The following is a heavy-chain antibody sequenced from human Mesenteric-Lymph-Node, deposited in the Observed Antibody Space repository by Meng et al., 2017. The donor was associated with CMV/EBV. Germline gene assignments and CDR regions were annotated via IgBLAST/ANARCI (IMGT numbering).Heavy chain of an antibody. Sequence: ASVKVSCKASGYTFTSYDINWVRQATGQGLEWMGWMNPNSGNTGYAQKFQGRVTFTRNTSISTAYMELSSLRSEDTAVYYCARGLGLRRGNHFDYWGQGTLVTVSS. V-gene: IGHV1-8*03. CDR1: GYTFTSYD. D-gene: IGHD1-14*01. J-gene: IGHJ4*02. CDR2: MNPNSGNT. CDR3: ARGLGLRRGNHFDY.